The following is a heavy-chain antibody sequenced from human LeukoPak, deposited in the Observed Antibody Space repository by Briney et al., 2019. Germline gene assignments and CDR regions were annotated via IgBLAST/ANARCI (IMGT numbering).Heavy chain of an antibody. CDR2: IKSKTDGGTT. Sequence: PGGSLRLSCAASGFTFSSYGMSWVRQAPGKGLEWVGRIKSKTDGGTTDYAAPVKGRFTISRDDSKNTLYLQMNSLKTEDTAVYYCTTDGVLLWFGELSTNSNWFDPWGQGTLVTVSS. CDR1: GFTFSSYG. CDR3: TTDGVLLWFGELSTNSNWFDP. J-gene: IGHJ5*02. V-gene: IGHV3-15*01. D-gene: IGHD3-10*01.